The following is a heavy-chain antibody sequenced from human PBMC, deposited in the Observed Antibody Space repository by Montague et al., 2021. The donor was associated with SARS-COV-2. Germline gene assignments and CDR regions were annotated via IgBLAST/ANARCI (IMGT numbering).Heavy chain of an antibody. Sequence: SRRLSCAASGFIFSSHNMNWVRQAPGKGLEWVSFISGSSSTKYYADSVKGRFTISRDNAKNSLYLQMNSLRDDDTAVYYCTRKFASWGQGTLATVSS. J-gene: IGHJ4*02. CDR1: GFIFSSHN. CDR3: TRKFAS. CDR2: ISGSSSTK. V-gene: IGHV3-48*02.